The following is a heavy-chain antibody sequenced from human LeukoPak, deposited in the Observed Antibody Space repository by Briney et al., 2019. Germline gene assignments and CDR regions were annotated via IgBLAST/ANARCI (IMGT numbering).Heavy chain of an antibody. CDR3: ARPRSGFYFDY. Sequence: GGSLRLSCAASGFTFSSYSMNWVRQAPGKWLEWVSYISISSSIIYYADSVKGRFTISRDNAKNSLYLQMNSLRAEDTAVYYCARPRSGFYFDYWGQGTLVTVSS. V-gene: IGHV3-48*01. CDR1: GFTFSSYS. CDR2: ISISSSII. J-gene: IGHJ4*02.